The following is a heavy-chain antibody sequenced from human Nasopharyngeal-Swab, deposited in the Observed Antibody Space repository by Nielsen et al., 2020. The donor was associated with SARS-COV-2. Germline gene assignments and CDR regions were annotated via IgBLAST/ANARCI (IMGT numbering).Heavy chain of an antibody. CDR2: ISAYNGKT. Sequence: ASVKVSCKASGYIFSNFGISWVRRAPGKGLEWMGWISAYNGKTDFAQKFQGRVTMTPETSASTAYMELKGLGSDDSAVYYCTRDVPVIAASLFAFWGQGTLVIASS. D-gene: IGHD2-21*01. J-gene: IGHJ4*02. CDR3: TRDVPVIAASLFAF. CDR1: GYIFSNFG. V-gene: IGHV1-18*01.